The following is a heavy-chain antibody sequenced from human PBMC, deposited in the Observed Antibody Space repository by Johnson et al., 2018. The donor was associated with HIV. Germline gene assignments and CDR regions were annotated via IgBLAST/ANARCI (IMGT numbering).Heavy chain of an antibody. CDR1: GFTFSSYW. Sequence: VQLVESGGGLVQPGGSLRLSCAASGFTFSSYWMHWVRQAPGKGLVWVSRINSDGSSTSYADSVKGRFTISRDNAKNTLYLQMNSLRAEDTAVYYCAKDLIELQGAFDIWGQGTMVTVSA. CDR2: INSDGSST. J-gene: IGHJ3*02. V-gene: IGHV3-74*01. CDR3: AKDLIELQGAFDI. D-gene: IGHD1-26*01.